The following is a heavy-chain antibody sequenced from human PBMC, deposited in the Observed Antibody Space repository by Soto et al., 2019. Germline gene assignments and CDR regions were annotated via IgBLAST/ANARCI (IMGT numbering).Heavy chain of an antibody. Sequence: ASVKVSCKASGYTFTSYYMHWVRQAPGQGLEWMGIINPSGGSTSYAQKFQGRVTMTRDTSTSTVYMELSSLRSEDTAVYYCARDWEYVEPGALSVVVAANLFDYWGQGTLVTVSS. D-gene: IGHD2-15*01. CDR2: INPSGGST. J-gene: IGHJ4*02. CDR1: GYTFTSYY. CDR3: ARDWEYVEPGALSVVVAANLFDY. V-gene: IGHV1-46*03.